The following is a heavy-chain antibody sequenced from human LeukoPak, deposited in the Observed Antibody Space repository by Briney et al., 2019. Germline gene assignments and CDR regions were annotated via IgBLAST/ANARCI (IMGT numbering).Heavy chain of an antibody. D-gene: IGHD2-15*01. CDR1: GFMFSGYW. CDR3: VRFRGCSAANCYPFYY. J-gene: IGHJ4*01. CDR2: INSDGSNR. Sequence: GGSLRLSCSASGFMFSGYWMHWVRQAPGKGLVWVSRINSDGSNRYYAGSVEGRFTISRDNAKDTLYLQMNSLRAEDTAVYYCVRFRGCSAANCYPFYYWGQGTLVTVSS. V-gene: IGHV3-74*01.